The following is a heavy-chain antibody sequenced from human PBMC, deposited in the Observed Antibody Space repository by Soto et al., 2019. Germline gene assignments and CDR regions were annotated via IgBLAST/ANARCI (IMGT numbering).Heavy chain of an antibody. Sequence: SETLSLTCAVYGGSFSGYYWSWIRQPPGKGLEWIGEINHSGSTNYNPSLKSRVTISVDTSKNQFSLKLSSVTAADTAVYYCARAFVVVVAATFFDPWGQGTLVTVSS. CDR2: INHSGST. D-gene: IGHD2-15*01. CDR1: GGSFSGYY. CDR3: ARAFVVVVAATFFDP. V-gene: IGHV4-34*01. J-gene: IGHJ5*02.